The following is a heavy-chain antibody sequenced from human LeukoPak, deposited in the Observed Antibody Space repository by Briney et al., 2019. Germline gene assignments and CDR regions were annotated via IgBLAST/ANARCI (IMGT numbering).Heavy chain of an antibody. D-gene: IGHD2-15*01. CDR1: GQSISSDYY. CDR3: ARCPYCSGGSCEAYYFDY. CDR2: IYQSGSA. Sequence: PSETLSLNCTVSGQSISSDYYWAWIRQPPGKGLEWIGSIYQSGSAYYNPSLKSRVALSVDTSNNQFSLKLSSATAADTAVYYCARCPYCSGGSCEAYYFDYWGQGTLVTVSS. V-gene: IGHV4-38-2*02. J-gene: IGHJ4*02.